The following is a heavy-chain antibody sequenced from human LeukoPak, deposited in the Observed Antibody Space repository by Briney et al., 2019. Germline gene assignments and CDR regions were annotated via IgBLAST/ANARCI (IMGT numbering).Heavy chain of an antibody. J-gene: IGHJ4*02. Sequence: GASVKVSCKASGYTFTSFDINWVRQATAQGLEWMGWMNPNSGNTGFAQKFQGRVTMTRDTSISTAYMELSGLRSEDTAVYYCARGRGTGSGLRRLDYWGQGTLVTISS. CDR2: MNPNSGNT. CDR3: ARGRGTGSGLRRLDY. D-gene: IGHD1-1*01. CDR1: GYTFTSFD. V-gene: IGHV1-8*01.